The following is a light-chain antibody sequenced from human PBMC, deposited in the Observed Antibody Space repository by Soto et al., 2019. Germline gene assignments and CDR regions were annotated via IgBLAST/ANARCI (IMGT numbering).Light chain of an antibody. Sequence: DIQGSQKLARASGTVREKVTMTARASQTISSWLAWYQQKPGKAPKLLIYAASSLQSGVPSRFSGSGSGTDITLTISRLQPEDFATYYFQHSYSTPRTIGGGTKVDIK. J-gene: IGKJ4*01. CDR1: QTISSW. CDR2: AAS. CDR3: QHSYSTPRT. V-gene: IGKV1-39*01.